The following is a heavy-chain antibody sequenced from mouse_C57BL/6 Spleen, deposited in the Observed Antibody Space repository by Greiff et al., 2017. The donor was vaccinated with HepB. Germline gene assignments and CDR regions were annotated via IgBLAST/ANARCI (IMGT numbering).Heavy chain of an antibody. V-gene: IGHV1-75*01. CDR2: IFAGSGST. J-gene: IGHJ4*01. Sequence: QVQLQQSGPELVKPGASVKISCKASGYTFTDYYINWVKQRAGQGLEWIGWIFAGSGSTYYNEKCKGKATLTVDKSSSTAYMLLSSLTSEDSAVYCCARDYGSSYGAMDYWGQGTSVTVSS. CDR1: GYTFTDYY. D-gene: IGHD1-1*01. CDR3: ARDYGSSYGAMDY.